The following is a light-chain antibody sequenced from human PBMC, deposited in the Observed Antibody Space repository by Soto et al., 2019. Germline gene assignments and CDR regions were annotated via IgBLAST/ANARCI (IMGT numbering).Light chain of an antibody. CDR2: KAS. CDR3: QQYNSYSPYT. CDR1: QSISSW. V-gene: IGKV1-5*03. J-gene: IGKJ2*01. Sequence: DIQMTQSPSTLSASVGDRVTITCRASQSISSWLAWYQQKPGKAPKLLLYKASSLESGVPSRFSGSESGTEFTLTSSSLQPDDFATYYCQQYNSYSPYTFGQGTKLEIK.